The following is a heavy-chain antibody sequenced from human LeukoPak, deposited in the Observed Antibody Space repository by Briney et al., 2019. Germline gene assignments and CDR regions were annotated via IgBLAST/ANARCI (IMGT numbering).Heavy chain of an antibody. D-gene: IGHD6-19*01. V-gene: IGHV3-7*03. CDR3: ARGIAVAHDAFDI. CDR2: INSDGSEG. Sequence: GGSLRLSCAVSGFTFSGFWMSWSRQAPGKGLEWVASINSDGSEGYYADVVKGRFTISRDNAKNSLYLQINSLRAEDTAVYYCARGIAVAHDAFDIWGQGTMVTVSS. J-gene: IGHJ3*02. CDR1: GFTFSGFW.